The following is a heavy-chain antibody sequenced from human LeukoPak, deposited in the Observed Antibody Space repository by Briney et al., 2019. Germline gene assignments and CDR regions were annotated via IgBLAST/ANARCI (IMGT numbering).Heavy chain of an antibody. Sequence: PGASLKLSCAASGFSFTNSWISWVRQTPGQGLEWVGRIKGNTDGGKANYAETVKGRVTITRDDSKTTLYIVMNSLKSDDTAVYYCVTRRDRYRNCRTGSCLDWGQGTLVTVSS. V-gene: IGHV3-15*06. CDR3: VTRRDRYRNCRTGSCLD. D-gene: IGHD2-15*01. J-gene: IGHJ4*02. CDR1: GFSFTNSW. CDR2: IKGNTDGGKA.